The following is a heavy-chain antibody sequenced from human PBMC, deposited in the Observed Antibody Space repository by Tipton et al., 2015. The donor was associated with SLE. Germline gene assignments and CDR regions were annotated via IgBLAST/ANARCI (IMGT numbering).Heavy chain of an antibody. D-gene: IGHD5-12*01. CDR3: AKGLRLDC. J-gene: IGHJ4*02. Sequence: SLRLSCAASGFTFDDLAMHWGRQAQRKGREWVSSISWNSGSIGYADSVKGRFTISRDNAKNSLYLQINSLRAEDTALYYCAKGLRLDCWGQGALVTVSA. CDR2: ISWNSGSI. CDR1: GFTFDDLA. V-gene: IGHV3-9*01.